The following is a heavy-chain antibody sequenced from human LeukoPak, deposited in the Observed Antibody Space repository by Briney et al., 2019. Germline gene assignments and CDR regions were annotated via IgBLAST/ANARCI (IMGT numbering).Heavy chain of an antibody. CDR2: IYPGDSDT. CDR1: GYSFTSYW. J-gene: IGHJ3*02. CDR3: ARPYCSGGSCRYAFDI. V-gene: IGHV5-51*01. D-gene: IGHD2-15*01. Sequence: GESLKISCKGSGYSFTSYWIGWVRQMPGKGLEWMGIIYPGDSDTRYSPSFQGQVTISADKSISTAYLQWSSLKASDTAMYYCARPYCSGGSCRYAFDIWGQGTMVTVSS.